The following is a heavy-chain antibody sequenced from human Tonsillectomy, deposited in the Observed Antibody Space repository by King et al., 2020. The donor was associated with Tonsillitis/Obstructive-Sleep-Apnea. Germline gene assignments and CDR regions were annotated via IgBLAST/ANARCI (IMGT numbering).Heavy chain of an antibody. Sequence: VQLVQSGAEVKKPGASVKVSCKASGYTFTSYDITWVRQAPGQGLEWMGWSRPNNGDTNYAQKLQGRVTITSDTSTSTAYMELRSLRSDDTAVYYCARDYYDSSGYYHGYFQHWGQGTLVTVSS. CDR3: ARDYYDSSGYYHGYFQH. J-gene: IGHJ1*01. CDR2: SRPNNGDT. V-gene: IGHV1-18*01. CDR1: GYTFTSYD. D-gene: IGHD3-22*01.